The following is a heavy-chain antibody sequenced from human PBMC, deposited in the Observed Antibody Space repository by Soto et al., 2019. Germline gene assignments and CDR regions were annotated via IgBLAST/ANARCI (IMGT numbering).Heavy chain of an antibody. V-gene: IGHV3-7*05. D-gene: IGHD6-19*01. J-gene: IGHJ6*02. CDR2: IKQDGSEK. CDR1: GFTFSSYW. CDR3: ARGLAVAGTGAWFGYYYYGMDV. Sequence: GGSLRLSCAASGFTFSSYWMSWVRQAPGKGLEWVANIKQDGSEKYYVDSVKGRFTISRDNAKNSLYLQMNSLRAEDTAVYYCARGLAVAGTGAWFGYYYYGMDVWGQGTTVTVSS.